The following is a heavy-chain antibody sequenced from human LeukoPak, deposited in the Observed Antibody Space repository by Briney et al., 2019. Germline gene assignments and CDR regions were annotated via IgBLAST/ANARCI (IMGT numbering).Heavy chain of an antibody. CDR2: IKQDGSEK. CDR1: GFTFSSYW. Sequence: GGSLRLSCAASGFTFSSYWMSWVRQAPGKGLGWVANIKQDGSEKYYVDSVKGRFTISRDDAKNSLYLQMNSLRAEDTAVYYCAREYGDYVYYFDYWGQGTLVTVSS. J-gene: IGHJ4*02. D-gene: IGHD4-17*01. V-gene: IGHV3-7*01. CDR3: AREYGDYVYYFDY.